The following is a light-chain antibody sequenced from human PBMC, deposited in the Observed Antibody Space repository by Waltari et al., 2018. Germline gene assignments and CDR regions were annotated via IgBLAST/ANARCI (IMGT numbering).Light chain of an antibody. Sequence: HSVLTQPPSVSAAPGQDVPLFCSGSSSNIGNNYVSWYQQVPGTAPKLLLFDNNERPSGIPDRFSGSKSGTSATLDITGLQTGDEAHYYCATWDSSLSGGVFGGGTKVTVL. CDR1: SSNIGNNY. CDR3: ATWDSSLSGGV. J-gene: IGLJ2*01. CDR2: DNN. V-gene: IGLV1-51*01.